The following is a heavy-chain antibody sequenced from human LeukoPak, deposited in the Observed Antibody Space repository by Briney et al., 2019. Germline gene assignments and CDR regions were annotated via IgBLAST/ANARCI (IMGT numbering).Heavy chain of an antibody. CDR2: IYNSGST. V-gene: IGHV4-59*01. Sequence: SETLSLTCTVSGGSISNYYWSWIRQPPGKELEWIGYIYNSGSTNYNPSLKSRVTISQDTSKNQFALKLSSVTAADTAVYYCARNADDSSSYPYFDYWGQGTLVTVSS. CDR1: GGSISNYY. CDR3: ARNADDSSSYPYFDY. D-gene: IGHD3-22*01. J-gene: IGHJ4*02.